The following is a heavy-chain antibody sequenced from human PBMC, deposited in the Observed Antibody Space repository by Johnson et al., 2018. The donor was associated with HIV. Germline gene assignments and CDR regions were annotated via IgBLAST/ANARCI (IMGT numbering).Heavy chain of an antibody. CDR1: GFTFSSYA. Sequence: QVQLVESGGGVVQPGRSLRLSCAASGFTFSSYAMHWVRQAPGKGLEWVAVISYDGSNKSYADSVNGRFSVSRDNSKNMLFLEMKSLRSEDTGYYFCGREDWNYPIWGQGAKVTVSS. V-gene: IGHV3-30-3*01. CDR2: ISYDGSNK. J-gene: IGHJ3*02. CDR3: GREDWNYPI. D-gene: IGHD1-7*01.